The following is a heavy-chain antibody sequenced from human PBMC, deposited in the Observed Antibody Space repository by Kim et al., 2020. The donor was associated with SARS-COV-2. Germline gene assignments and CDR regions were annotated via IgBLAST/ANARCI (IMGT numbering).Heavy chain of an antibody. Sequence: GGSLRLSCVASGFEFGFYGMDGFRESPGRGRDCLAFFWKDGGNVFFADSVRGRFTISRDDSTNLLFFQMDNQRADELALYFWPRHQCTGGSCYSPSWGQG. CDR3: PRHQCTGGSCYSPS. CDR2: FWKDGGNV. CDR1: GFEFGFYG. D-gene: IGHD2-15*01. V-gene: IGHV3-33*02. J-gene: IGHJ5*02.